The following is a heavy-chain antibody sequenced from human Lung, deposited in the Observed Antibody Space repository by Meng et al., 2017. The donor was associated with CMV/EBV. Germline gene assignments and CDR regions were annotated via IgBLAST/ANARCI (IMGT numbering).Heavy chain of an antibody. V-gene: IGHV1-2*02. Sequence: ASVXVSXKASGYTFTGYYMHWVRQAPGQGLEWMGWINPNSGGTNYAQKFQGRVTMTRDTSISTAYMVLSRLRSDDTAVYYCTSDFSAVHNWFDAWGRGTLVTVSS. CDR1: GYTFTGYY. D-gene: IGHD1-26*01. CDR3: TSDFSAVHNWFDA. J-gene: IGHJ5*02. CDR2: INPNSGGT.